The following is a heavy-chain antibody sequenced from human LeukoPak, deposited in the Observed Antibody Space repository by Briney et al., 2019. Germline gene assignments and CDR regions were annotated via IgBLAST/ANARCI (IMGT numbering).Heavy chain of an antibody. V-gene: IGHV3-21*01. CDR2: ISSSSSYI. D-gene: IGHD6-6*01. Sequence: PGGSLRLSCAASGFTFSSYSMNWVRQAPGKGLEWVSFISSSSSYIYYADSVKGRFTISRDNAKNSLYLQMNSLRAEDTAVYYCARQYSSSSRTYYYYMDVWGKGTTVTVSS. CDR1: GFTFSSYS. CDR3: ARQYSSSSRTYYYYMDV. J-gene: IGHJ6*03.